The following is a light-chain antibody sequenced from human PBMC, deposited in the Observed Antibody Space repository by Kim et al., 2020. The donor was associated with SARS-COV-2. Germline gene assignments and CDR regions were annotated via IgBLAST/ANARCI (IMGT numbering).Light chain of an antibody. CDR3: CSHVDWTTLWV. Sequence: GSPGQSITLSCSDVGTNNFVSWYQQYPGKAHKMMIFEDNKRPSGVSNRFSGSKSGNTASLTISCLQAEDEADYYCCSHVDWTTLWVFGGGTQLTVL. CDR1: DVGTNNF. V-gene: IGLV2-23*02. J-gene: IGLJ3*02. CDR2: EDN.